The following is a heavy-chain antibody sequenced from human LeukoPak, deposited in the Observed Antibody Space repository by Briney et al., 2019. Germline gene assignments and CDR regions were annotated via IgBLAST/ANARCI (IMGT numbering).Heavy chain of an antibody. CDR3: ARRNLYCTNSVCPFDY. CDR1: GGSISSYY. CDR2: INYSGST. J-gene: IGHJ4*02. Sequence: PSETLSLTCSVSGGSISSYYWSWIRQPPGKGLKWIGYINYSGSTNYNPSLKSRVTISVDTSKNQFSLKLSSVTAADTAVYYCARRNLYCTNSVCPFDYWGQGTLVTVSS. V-gene: IGHV4-59*08. D-gene: IGHD2-8*01.